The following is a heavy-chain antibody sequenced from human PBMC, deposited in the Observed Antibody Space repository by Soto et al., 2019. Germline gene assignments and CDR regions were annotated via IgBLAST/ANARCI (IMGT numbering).Heavy chain of an antibody. CDR1: GYTFAAFF. CDR2: INPTSGAT. CDR3: TRDPDYGDYWGYFFDY. J-gene: IGHJ4*02. V-gene: IGHV1-2*02. D-gene: IGHD4-17*01. Sequence: GASVKVSCKTSGYTFAAFFIHWIRQAPGQGLEWMGWINPTSGATVSAQKFQDRVTMTRDTSISTAYMELRGLKSDDTAVYYCTRDPDYGDYWGYFFDYWGQGTPVT.